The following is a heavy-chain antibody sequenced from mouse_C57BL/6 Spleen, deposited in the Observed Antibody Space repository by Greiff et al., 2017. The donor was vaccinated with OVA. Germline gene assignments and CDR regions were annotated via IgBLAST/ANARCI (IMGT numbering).Heavy chain of an antibody. Sequence: EVKVEESGGGLVKPGGSLKLSCAASGFTFSDYGMHWVRQAPEKGLEWVAYISSGSSTIYYADTVKGRFTISRDNAENTLFLQMTSLRSEDTAMYYCAREGYYVLAWFAYWGQGTLVTVSA. CDR1: GFTFSDYG. D-gene: IGHD2-3*01. CDR2: ISSGSSTI. V-gene: IGHV5-17*01. J-gene: IGHJ3*01. CDR3: AREGYYVLAWFAY.